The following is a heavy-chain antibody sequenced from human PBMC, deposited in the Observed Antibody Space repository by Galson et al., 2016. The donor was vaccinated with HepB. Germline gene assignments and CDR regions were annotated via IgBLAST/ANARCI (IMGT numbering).Heavy chain of an antibody. CDR2: IKQDGSEK. J-gene: IGHJ6*02. CDR3: FAAGYGMDV. D-gene: IGHD6-13*01. Sequence: SLRLSCAASGFKFNTYWMSWVRRAPGKGLEWVANIKQDGSEKNYVDSVKGRFTISRDNAKNSLDLQMNSLRVEDTAVYYCFAAGYGMDVWGQGTTVTVSS. V-gene: IGHV3-7*01. CDR1: GFKFNTYW.